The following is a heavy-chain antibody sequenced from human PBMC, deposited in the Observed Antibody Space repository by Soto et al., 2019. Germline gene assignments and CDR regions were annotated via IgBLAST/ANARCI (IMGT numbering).Heavy chain of an antibody. CDR2: INPNSGGP. V-gene: IGHV1-2*02. J-gene: IGHJ5*02. D-gene: IGHD3-22*01. CDR3: ARGDFDRSGNYNAGWFAP. Sequence: QVQLVQSGAEVKKPGASVKVSCKASGYTFTAYYMHWLRQAPGQGLEWMGWINPNSGGPNYAQRFQSRVTVTNDTSISTTYMELSSLGSDDTAVYYCARGDFDRSGNYNAGWFAPWGQGTLVTVSS. CDR1: GYTFTAYY.